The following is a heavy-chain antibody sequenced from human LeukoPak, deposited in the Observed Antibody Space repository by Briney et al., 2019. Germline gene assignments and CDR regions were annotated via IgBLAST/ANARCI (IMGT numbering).Heavy chain of an antibody. CDR1: GFTFSGSA. Sequence: GGSLTLSCAASGFTFSGSAMHWVRQASGKGLEWIGRIRSRTHDYATAYPESVKGRFTISRDDLKNTAYLQMNSLKTEDTAVYYCTRLTIDYGDYMDGFDIWGQGTMVTVSS. CDR2: IRSRTHDYAT. D-gene: IGHD4-17*01. J-gene: IGHJ3*02. V-gene: IGHV3-73*01. CDR3: TRLTIDYGDYMDGFDI.